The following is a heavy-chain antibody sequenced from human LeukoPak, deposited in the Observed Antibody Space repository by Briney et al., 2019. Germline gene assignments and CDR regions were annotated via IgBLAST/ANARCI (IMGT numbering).Heavy chain of an antibody. J-gene: IGHJ5*02. CDR3: ARHPSLSSSWHGDSWFDP. CDR1: GGSISSYY. Sequence: SETLSLTCTVSGGSISSYYWSWIRQPPGKGLEWIGYIYTSGSTNYNPSLKSRVTISVDTSKNQFSLKLSSVTAADTAVYYCARHPSLSSSWHGDSWFDPWGQGTLVTVSS. V-gene: IGHV4-4*09. CDR2: IYTSGST. D-gene: IGHD6-13*01.